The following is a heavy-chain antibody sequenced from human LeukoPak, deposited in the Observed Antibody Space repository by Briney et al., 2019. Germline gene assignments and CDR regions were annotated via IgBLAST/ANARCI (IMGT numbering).Heavy chain of an antibody. D-gene: IGHD3-16*01. V-gene: IGHV6-1*01. CDR1: GDILSSNSAA. CDR2: TYYRSKWYN. CDR3: ARHRPALGTDAFDI. J-gene: IGHJ3*02. Sequence: SQTLSLTCAIPGDILSSNSAAWTWIRQSPSRGLEWLVRTYYRSKWYNDYAVSVKSRITINPDTSKNQFSLQLNSVTPEDTAVYYCARHRPALGTDAFDIWGQGTMVTVSS.